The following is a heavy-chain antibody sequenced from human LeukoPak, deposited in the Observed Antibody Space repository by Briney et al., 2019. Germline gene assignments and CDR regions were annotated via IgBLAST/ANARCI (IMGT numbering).Heavy chain of an antibody. CDR2: IYYSGST. CDR3: ARDNRIAVAGTTYYYYGMDV. Sequence: SETLSVTCIVSGDSISSSSWYWGWIRQPPGKGLEWIGSIYYSGSTYYNPSLKSRVTISGGTSKNQFSVKLSSVTAADTAVYYCARDNRIAVAGTTYYYYGMDVWGQGTTVTVSS. J-gene: IGHJ6*02. V-gene: IGHV4-39*01. D-gene: IGHD6-19*01. CDR1: GDSISSSSWY.